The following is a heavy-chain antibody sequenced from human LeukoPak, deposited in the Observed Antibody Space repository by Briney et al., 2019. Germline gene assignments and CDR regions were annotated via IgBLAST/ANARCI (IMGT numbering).Heavy chain of an antibody. Sequence: GGSLRLSCAASEFTFRNYWMGWVRHTPGKGLEWVANMNKDGTETRYADSVKGRFTISRDNSKNTLYLQMNSLRAEDTAVYYCAKDAFDIWGQGTMVTVSS. CDR3: AKDAFDI. J-gene: IGHJ3*02. CDR1: EFTFRNYW. CDR2: MNKDGTET. V-gene: IGHV3-7*03.